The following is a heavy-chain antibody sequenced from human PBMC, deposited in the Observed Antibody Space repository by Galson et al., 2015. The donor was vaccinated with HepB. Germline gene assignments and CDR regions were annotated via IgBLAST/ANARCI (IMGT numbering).Heavy chain of an antibody. CDR2: IYSDAST. D-gene: IGHD3-9*01. J-gene: IGHJ4*02. CDR3: ATYPRGSTFDRGPSYIAS. Sequence: SLTLSCPVSGFTVSSNYMRWVRQAPVKGLEWVSMIYSDASTYYADSVKYRFMISRDNSQNTLYLQMNSLRARDTAVYYCATYPRGSTFDRGPSYIASWGQGALVTVSS. CDR1: GFTVSSNY. V-gene: IGHV3-66*01.